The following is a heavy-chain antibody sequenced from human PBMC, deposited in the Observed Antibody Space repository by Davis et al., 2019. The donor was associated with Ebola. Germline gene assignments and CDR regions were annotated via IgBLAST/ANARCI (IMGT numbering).Heavy chain of an antibody. CDR1: GFTFSTYG. D-gene: IGHD2-2*01. Sequence: GESLKISCAASGFTFSTYGMHWVRQAPGKGLEWVAVISYDGSDKYYTDSVKGRFTISRDNSKNLLYLQMNSLRGEDTAVYYCAGYLAAMDYWGQGTLVTVSS. V-gene: IGHV3-30*03. CDR3: AGYLAAMDY. CDR2: ISYDGSDK. J-gene: IGHJ4*02.